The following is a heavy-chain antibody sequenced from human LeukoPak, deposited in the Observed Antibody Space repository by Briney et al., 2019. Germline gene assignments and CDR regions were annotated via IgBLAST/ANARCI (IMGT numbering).Heavy chain of an antibody. V-gene: IGHV4-30-2*01. D-gene: IGHD2-2*01. Sequence: SQTLSLTSTVSGGSISSGGYYWSWIRQPPGKGLEWIGYIYHSGSTYYNPSLKSRVTMSVDRSKNQFSLKLSSVTAADTAVYYCARYIVVVPAAKGVFDYWGQGTLVTVSS. J-gene: IGHJ4*02. CDR3: ARYIVVVPAAKGVFDY. CDR1: GGSISSGGYY. CDR2: IYHSGST.